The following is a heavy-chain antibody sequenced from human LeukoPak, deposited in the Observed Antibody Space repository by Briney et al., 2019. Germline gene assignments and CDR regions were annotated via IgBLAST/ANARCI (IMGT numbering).Heavy chain of an antibody. CDR1: GFTFSSYW. CDR3: ARDVGKKPDY. J-gene: IGHJ4*02. CDR2: ISSDGTGT. Sequence: GGSLRLSCAASGFTFSSYWMHWVRQAPGKGLVWVSGISSDGTGTTYTDSVKGQFTISRDNTKNTLYRQLNSLRAEDTAVYYCARDVGKKPDYWGQGTLVTVSS. D-gene: IGHD1-1*01. V-gene: IGHV3-74*01.